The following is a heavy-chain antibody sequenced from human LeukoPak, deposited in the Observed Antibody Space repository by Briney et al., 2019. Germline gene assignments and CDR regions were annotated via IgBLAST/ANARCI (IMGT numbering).Heavy chain of an antibody. Sequence: GGSLRLSCAASGFTFSRYGIHWVRQAPGKGLEWVAVISYDGTNKYYADSVKGRFTISRDNSKNTLYLQMNSLRVEDTAVYYCARGLFLSGYLDAFDIWGQGTVVTVSS. D-gene: IGHD3-22*01. V-gene: IGHV3-30*03. J-gene: IGHJ3*02. CDR1: GFTFSRYG. CDR2: ISYDGTNK. CDR3: ARGLFLSGYLDAFDI.